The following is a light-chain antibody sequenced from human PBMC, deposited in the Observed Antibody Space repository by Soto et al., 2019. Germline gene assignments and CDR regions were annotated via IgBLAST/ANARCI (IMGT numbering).Light chain of an antibody. CDR2: DAS. J-gene: IGKJ5*01. Sequence: EIVLTQSPSTLSFSAGERATLSFRASQSVSSYLAWYQQRPGQAPRLLIYDASNRATGVPARFSGSGSGTDFTLTISSLEPEDFAVYYCQQRSSWPPNFGQGTRLEIK. CDR3: QQRSSWPPN. CDR1: QSVSSY. V-gene: IGKV3-11*01.